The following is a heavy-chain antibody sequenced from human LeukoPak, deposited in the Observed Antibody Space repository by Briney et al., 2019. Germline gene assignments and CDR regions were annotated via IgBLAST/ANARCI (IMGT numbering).Heavy chain of an antibody. J-gene: IGHJ4*02. CDR1: TFTFSSYA. V-gene: IGHV3-30*04. CDR2: ISSDGSNK. Sequence: GGSLRLSCAASTFTFSSYAMHWVRQAPGKGLEWVTVISSDGSNKYYADSVKGRFTISRDSSKNTLYLQMNSLRAEDTAVYYCAKSGYNRFDYWGQGTLVTVSS. D-gene: IGHD5-24*01. CDR3: AKSGYNRFDY.